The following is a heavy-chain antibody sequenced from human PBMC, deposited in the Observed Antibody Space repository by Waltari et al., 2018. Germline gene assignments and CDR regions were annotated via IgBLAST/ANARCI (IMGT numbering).Heavy chain of an antibody. CDR3: AREVRRYYDILTGYYNGWFDP. CDR2: INHSGST. J-gene: IGHJ5*02. D-gene: IGHD3-9*01. Sequence: QVQLQQWGAGLLKPSETLSLTCAVYGGSFSGYYWSWIRQPPGKGLEWIGEINHSGSTNYNPSLKSRVTISVDTSKNQFSLKLSSVTAADTAVYYCAREVRRYYDILTGYYNGWFDPWGQGTLVTVSS. V-gene: IGHV4-34*01. CDR1: GGSFSGYY.